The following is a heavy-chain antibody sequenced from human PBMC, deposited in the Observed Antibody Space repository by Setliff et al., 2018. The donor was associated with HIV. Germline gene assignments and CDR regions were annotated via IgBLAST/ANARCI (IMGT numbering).Heavy chain of an antibody. CDR1: GYTLSELS. J-gene: IGHJ4*02. CDR2: VDPEDGET. CDR3: ARGGEMTTVVSLDY. D-gene: IGHD4-17*01. Sequence: GASVKVSCKVSGYTLSELSVHWVRRAPGKGLQWMGGVDPEDGETIYAQELQGRVTMTEDTSADTAYMELSSLRSEDTAVYYCARGGEMTTVVSLDYWGQGTLVTVSS. V-gene: IGHV1-24*01.